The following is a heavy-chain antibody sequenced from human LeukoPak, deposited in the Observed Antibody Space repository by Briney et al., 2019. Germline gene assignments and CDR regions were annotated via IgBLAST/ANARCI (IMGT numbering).Heavy chain of an antibody. CDR3: ARDSVVTAPPLDC. Sequence: GGSLRLSCAASGFIFSSYWMTWVRQAPGKGLEWVANIKQDGSERYYVDSVKGRFTISRDNAKNSLYLQMNSLRAEDTAVYYCARDSVVTAPPLDCWGQGTLVTVSS. CDR1: GFIFSSYW. J-gene: IGHJ4*02. CDR2: IKQDGSER. D-gene: IGHD2-21*02. V-gene: IGHV3-7*01.